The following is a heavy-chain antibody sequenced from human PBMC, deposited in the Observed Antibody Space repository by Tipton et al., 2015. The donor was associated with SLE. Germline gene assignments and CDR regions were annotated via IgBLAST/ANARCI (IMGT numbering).Heavy chain of an antibody. CDR2: IYHSGST. V-gene: IGHV4-30-2*01. J-gene: IGHJ5*02. CDR1: GGSISSGGYS. D-gene: IGHD5-12*01. Sequence: TLSLTCAVSGGSISSGGYSWSWIRQPPGKGLEWIGYIYHSGSTYYNPSLKSRVTISVDTSKNQFSLKLSSVTAADTAVYYCARDRHYRGNVWFDPWGQGTLVTVSS. CDR3: ARDRHYRGNVWFDP.